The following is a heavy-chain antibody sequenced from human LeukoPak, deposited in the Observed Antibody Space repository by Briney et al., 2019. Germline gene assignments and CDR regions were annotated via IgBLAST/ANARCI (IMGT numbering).Heavy chain of an antibody. J-gene: IGHJ4*02. CDR2: LSAYNGNT. CDR3: ARDRTISAVAGILEGGY. Sequence: ASVKVSCKASGYTFTSYGISWVRQAPGQGLEWMGWLSAYNGNTNYAQKLQGRVTMTTDTSTSTAYMELRSLRSDDTAVYYCARDRTISAVAGILEGGYWGQGTLVTVSS. D-gene: IGHD6-19*01. V-gene: IGHV1-18*01. CDR1: GYTFTSYG.